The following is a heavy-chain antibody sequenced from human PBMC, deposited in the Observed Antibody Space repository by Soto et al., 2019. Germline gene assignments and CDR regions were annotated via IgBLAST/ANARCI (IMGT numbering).Heavy chain of an antibody. Sequence: EVQLLESGGGLVQPGGSLRLSCAASGFTFSSYAMSWFRQAPGKGLEWVSAISGSGGSTYYADSVKGRFTISRDNSKNTLYLQMNSLRAEDTAVYYCAKSPEFWSGIIDFDYWGQGTLVTVSS. CDR3: AKSPEFWSGIIDFDY. CDR1: GFTFSSYA. D-gene: IGHD3-3*01. V-gene: IGHV3-23*01. CDR2: ISGSGGST. J-gene: IGHJ4*02.